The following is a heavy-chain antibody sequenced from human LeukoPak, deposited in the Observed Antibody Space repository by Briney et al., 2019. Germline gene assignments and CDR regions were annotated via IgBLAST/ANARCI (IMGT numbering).Heavy chain of an antibody. CDR2: INHSGST. J-gene: IGHJ5*02. V-gene: IGHV4-34*01. CDR3: AIESVVPAARQYNWFDP. CDR1: GGSFSGYY. Sequence: SETLSLTCAVYGGSFSGYYWSWIRQPPGKGLEWIGEINHSGSTNYHPSLKSRVTISLDTSKNQFSLKLSSVTAADTAVYYCAIESVVPAARQYNWFDPWGQGTLVTVSS. D-gene: IGHD2-2*01.